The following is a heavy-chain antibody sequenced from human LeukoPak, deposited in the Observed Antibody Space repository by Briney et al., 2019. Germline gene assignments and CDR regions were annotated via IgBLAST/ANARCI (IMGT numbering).Heavy chain of an antibody. V-gene: IGHV6-1*01. D-gene: IGHD2-8*01. J-gene: IGHJ4*02. Sequence: SQTLSLTCAISGDSVSNNNAAWNWIRQSPSRGLEWLGRTYYTSKWYNGYAVSAKSRTTINPDTSKNQFSLQLNSVTPEDTAVYYCAREMSNVFGYWGQGILVTVSS. CDR1: GDSVSNNNAA. CDR2: TYYTSKWYN. CDR3: AREMSNVFGY.